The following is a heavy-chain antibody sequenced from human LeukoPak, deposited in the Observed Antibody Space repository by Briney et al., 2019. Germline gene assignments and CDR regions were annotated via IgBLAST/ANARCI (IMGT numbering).Heavy chain of an antibody. CDR2: ISWNSGSI. V-gene: IGHV3-9*01. CDR1: GFTFDDYA. CDR3: AKDLSGGRNYYYYGMDV. J-gene: IGHJ6*02. Sequence: GRSLRLSCAASGFTFDDYAMHWVRQAPGEGLEWVSGISWNSGSIGYADSVKGRFTISRDNAKNSLYLQMNSLRAEDTALYYCAKDLSGGRNYYYYGMDVWGQGTTVTVSS. D-gene: IGHD4-23*01.